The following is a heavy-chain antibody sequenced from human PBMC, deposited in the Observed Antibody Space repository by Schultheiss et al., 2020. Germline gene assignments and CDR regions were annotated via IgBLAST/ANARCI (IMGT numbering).Heavy chain of an antibody. J-gene: IGHJ5*02. CDR2: IYYSGST. CDR3: AKSEGRGVDWFDP. CDR1: GGSISSGGYY. Sequence: SETLSLTCTVSGGSISSGGYYWSWIRQHPGKGLEWIGYIYYSGSTYYNPSLKSRVTISVDKSKNQFSLKLSSVTAADTAVYYCAKSEGRGVDWFDPWGQGNLGTVSS. D-gene: IGHD3-10*01. V-gene: IGHV4-31*03.